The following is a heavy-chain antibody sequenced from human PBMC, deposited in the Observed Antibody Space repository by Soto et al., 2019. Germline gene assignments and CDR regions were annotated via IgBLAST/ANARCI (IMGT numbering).Heavy chain of an antibody. J-gene: IGHJ3*02. Sequence: PGESLKISCKGSGYSFTSYWIGWVRQMPGKGLEWMGIIYPGDSDTRYSPSFQGQVTISADKSISTAYLQWSSLKASDTAMYYCARFHNRTYYDFWSSYFGVHDFDIWGQGKMV. CDR3: ARFHNRTYYDFWSSYFGVHDFDI. CDR1: GYSFTSYW. V-gene: IGHV5-51*01. D-gene: IGHD3-3*01. CDR2: IYPGDSDT.